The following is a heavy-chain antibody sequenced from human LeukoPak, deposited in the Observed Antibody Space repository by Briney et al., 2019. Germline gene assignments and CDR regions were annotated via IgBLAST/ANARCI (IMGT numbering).Heavy chain of an antibody. CDR1: GFTLSPYW. J-gene: IGHJ4*02. CDR3: ARDGSSARGDY. D-gene: IGHD6-6*01. V-gene: IGHV3-74*01. CDR2: ITGDGTTT. Sequence: GGSLRLSCSASGFTLSPYWMHWVRQAPGKGLVWVSHITGDGTTTNYADSVKGRFSISRDNAKNTLYLQMNSLRAEDTAVYYCARDGSSARGDYWGQGTLVTVSS.